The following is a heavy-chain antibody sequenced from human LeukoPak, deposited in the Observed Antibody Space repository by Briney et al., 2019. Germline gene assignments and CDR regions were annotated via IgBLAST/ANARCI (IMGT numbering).Heavy chain of an antibody. CDR2: ISGSGGST. CDR1: GFTFSSYA. V-gene: IGHV3-23*01. J-gene: IGHJ5*02. CDR3: AKGSGGWCQFFDH. Sequence: GGSLRLSCAASGFTFSSYAMSWVRRAPGKGLEWVSAISGSGGSTYYADSVKGRFTISRDNSKNTLYLQMNSLRAEDTAVYYCAKGSGGWCQFFDHWGQGTLVTVSS. D-gene: IGHD2-15*01.